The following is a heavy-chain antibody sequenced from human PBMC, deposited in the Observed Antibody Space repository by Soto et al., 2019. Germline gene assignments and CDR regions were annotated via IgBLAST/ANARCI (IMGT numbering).Heavy chain of an antibody. D-gene: IGHD3-10*01. CDR2: FDPEDGET. CDR1: GYTLTELS. CDR3: ATQVVVRGVIRPDY. V-gene: IGHV1-24*01. J-gene: IGHJ4*02. Sequence: WASVKVSCKVSGYTLTELSMHWVRQAPGKGLEWMGGFDPEDGETIYAQKFQGRVTMTEDTSTDTAYMELSSLRSEDTAVYYCATQVVVRGVIRPDYWGQGTLVTVSS.